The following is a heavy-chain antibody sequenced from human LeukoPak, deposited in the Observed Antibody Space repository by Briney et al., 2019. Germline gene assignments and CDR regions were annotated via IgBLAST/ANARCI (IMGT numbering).Heavy chain of an antibody. CDR3: ARVYVRRSTTYPYAY. Sequence: GGSLRLSCAASGFTFSSYAMNWVRQAPGKGLEGVSAISDSGGSTYYADSVKGRFTISRDNSKNTLYLQMNSLRAEDTAVYYCARVYVRRSTTYPYAYWGQGTLVTVSS. J-gene: IGHJ4*02. CDR2: ISDSGGST. D-gene: IGHD3-16*01. CDR1: GFTFSSYA. V-gene: IGHV3-23*01.